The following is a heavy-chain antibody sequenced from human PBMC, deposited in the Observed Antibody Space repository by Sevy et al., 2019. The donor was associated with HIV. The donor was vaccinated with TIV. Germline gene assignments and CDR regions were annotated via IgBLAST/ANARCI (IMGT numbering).Heavy chain of an antibody. CDR1: GGSITSLY. CDR2: IYYNGHI. V-gene: IGHV4-59*08. CDR3: AGGNAWGRGYS. D-gene: IGHD1-26*01. Sequence: SETLSLTCTVSGGSITSLYWNWIRQPPGKGLEWIANIYYNGHINYNPSLKNRVTLSLDNSKNQFSLRLSSVTAADTAMYYCAGGNAWGRGYSWGQGTLVTVSS. J-gene: IGHJ4*02.